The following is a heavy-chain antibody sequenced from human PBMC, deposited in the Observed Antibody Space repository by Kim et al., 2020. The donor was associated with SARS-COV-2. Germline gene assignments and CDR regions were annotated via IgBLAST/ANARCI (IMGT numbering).Heavy chain of an antibody. CDR1: GGSISSYY. Sequence: SETLSLTCTVFGGSISSYYWSWIRQPPGKGLEWIGYIYNSGSTNYNPSLKSRVTISVDTSKNQFSLKLSSVTSADTAVYYCARASGRLGYFDFWGRGTLVTVSS. J-gene: IGHJ2*01. CDR2: IYNSGST. V-gene: IGHV4-59*13. CDR3: ARASGRLGYFDF. D-gene: IGHD1-26*01.